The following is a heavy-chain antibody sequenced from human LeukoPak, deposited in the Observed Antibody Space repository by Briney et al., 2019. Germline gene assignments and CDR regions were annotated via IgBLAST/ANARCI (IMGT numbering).Heavy chain of an antibody. Sequence: ASVKVSCKASGYTFTSYDINWVRQATGQGLEWMGWMNPNSGNTGYAQKFQGRVTMTRNTPISTAYMELSSLRSEDTAVYYCARGHYDYVWGTYRLEYFDYWGQGTPVTVSS. V-gene: IGHV1-8*01. D-gene: IGHD3-16*02. J-gene: IGHJ4*02. CDR3: ARGHYDYVWGTYRLEYFDY. CDR2: MNPNSGNT. CDR1: GYTFTSYD.